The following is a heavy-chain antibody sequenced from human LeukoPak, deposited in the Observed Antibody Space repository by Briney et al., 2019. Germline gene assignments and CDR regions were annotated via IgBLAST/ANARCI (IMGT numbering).Heavy chain of an antibody. CDR3: ARRGGSSSRRSPVDY. D-gene: IGHD6-6*01. J-gene: IGHJ4*02. Sequence: QPGGSLRLSYAASGFTFSSYWMTWVRQAPGKGPEWVANIKEDGSQKYYVDSVRGRFTISRDNAKNSLFLQMNSLRAEDTAVYYCARRGGSSSRRSPVDYWGQGTLVTVSS. CDR1: GFTFSSYW. CDR2: IKEDGSQK. V-gene: IGHV3-7*01.